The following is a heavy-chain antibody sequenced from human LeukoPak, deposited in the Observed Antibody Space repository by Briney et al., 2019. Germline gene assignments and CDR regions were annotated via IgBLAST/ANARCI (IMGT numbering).Heavy chain of an antibody. CDR3: ARAVGAYYYDSRGLDY. D-gene: IGHD3-22*01. Sequence: SETLSLTCTVSGGSISSGGYYWSWIRQHPGKGLEWIGYIYYSGSTYYNPSLKSRVTISVDTSKNQFSLKLSSVTAADTAVYYCARAVGAYYYDSRGLDYWGQRTLVTVSS. CDR2: IYYSGST. V-gene: IGHV4-31*03. CDR1: GGSISSGGYY. J-gene: IGHJ4*02.